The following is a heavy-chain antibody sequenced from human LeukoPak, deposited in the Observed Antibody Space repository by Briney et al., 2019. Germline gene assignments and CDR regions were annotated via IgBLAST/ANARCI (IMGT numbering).Heavy chain of an antibody. Sequence: EASVKVSCKASGGTFSSYAISWVRQAPGQGLEWMGGIIPIFGTANYAQKFQGRVTITTDESTSTAYMELSSLRSEDTAVYYCARAKRQHSIMITFGGSDYWGQGTLVTVSS. CDR1: GGTFSSYA. CDR3: ARAKRQHSIMITFGGSDY. D-gene: IGHD3-16*01. V-gene: IGHV1-69*05. J-gene: IGHJ4*02. CDR2: IIPIFGTA.